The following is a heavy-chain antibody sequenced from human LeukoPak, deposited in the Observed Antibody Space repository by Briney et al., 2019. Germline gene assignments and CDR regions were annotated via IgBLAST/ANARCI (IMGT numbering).Heavy chain of an antibody. Sequence: GGSLRLSCAASGFTFSSYSMDWVRQAPGKGLEWVSAISGSGGGTYYADSVKGRFTISRDNSKNTLYLQMNSLRAEDTAVYYCAKRPAIFRSDAFDIWGQGTMVTVSS. V-gene: IGHV3-23*01. CDR1: GFTFSSYS. CDR3: AKRPAIFRSDAFDI. CDR2: ISGSGGGT. D-gene: IGHD3-3*01. J-gene: IGHJ3*02.